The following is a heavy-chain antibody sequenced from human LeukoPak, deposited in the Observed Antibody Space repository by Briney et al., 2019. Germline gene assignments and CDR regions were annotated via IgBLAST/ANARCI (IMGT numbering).Heavy chain of an antibody. CDR3: AKLRSVTMVRGPSLEN. CDR1: GFTFSSYA. J-gene: IGHJ4*02. CDR2: ISGSGSSP. Sequence: GGSLRLSCAASGFTFSSYAVSWVRQAPGKGLEWVSVISGSGSSPYFADSVKGRFTISRDNSKNTLYLQMNSLRAEDTAVYYCAKLRSVTMVRGPSLENWGQGTLVTVSS. D-gene: IGHD3-10*01. V-gene: IGHV3-23*01.